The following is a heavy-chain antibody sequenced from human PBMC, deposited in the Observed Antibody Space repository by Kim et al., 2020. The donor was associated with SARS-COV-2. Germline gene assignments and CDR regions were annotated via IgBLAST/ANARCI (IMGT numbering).Heavy chain of an antibody. CDR2: IYSGSSPT. CDR1: GFTFSSYG. Sequence: GGSLRLSCAASGFTFSSYGVTWVRQAPGKGLEWVSVIYSGSSPTYYADSVKGRFTISTDNSKDTLYLQMNSLRAEDTAVYYCAKQLGNSYGFIFDYWGQG. D-gene: IGHD5-18*01. CDR3: AKQLGNSYGFIFDY. V-gene: IGHV3-23*03. J-gene: IGHJ4*02.